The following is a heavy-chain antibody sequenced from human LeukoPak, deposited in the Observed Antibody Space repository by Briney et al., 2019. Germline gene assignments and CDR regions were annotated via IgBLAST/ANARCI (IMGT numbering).Heavy chain of an antibody. D-gene: IGHD3-22*01. J-gene: IGHJ4*02. CDR2: IIPILGIA. CDR1: GGTFSSYA. Sequence: SVKVSCKASGGTFSSYAISWVRQAPGQGLEWMGRIIPILGIANYAQKFQGRVTITADKSTSTVYMELSSLRSEDTAVYYCASDLDYYDSSGYYFDYWGQGTLVTVSS. CDR3: ASDLDYYDSSGYYFDY. V-gene: IGHV1-69*04.